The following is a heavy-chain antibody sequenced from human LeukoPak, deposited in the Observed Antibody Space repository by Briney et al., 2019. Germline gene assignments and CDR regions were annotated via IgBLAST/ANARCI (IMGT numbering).Heavy chain of an antibody. CDR1: GGSVSSGSYY. Sequence: KPSETLSLTCTVSGGSVSSGSYYWSWIRQPPGKGLEWIGYIYYSGSTNCNPSLKSRVTISVDTSKNQFSLKLSSVTAADTAVYYCARDQGHSTRFDYWGQGTLVTVSS. D-gene: IGHD6-13*01. CDR2: IYYSGST. CDR3: ARDQGHSTRFDY. V-gene: IGHV4-61*01. J-gene: IGHJ4*02.